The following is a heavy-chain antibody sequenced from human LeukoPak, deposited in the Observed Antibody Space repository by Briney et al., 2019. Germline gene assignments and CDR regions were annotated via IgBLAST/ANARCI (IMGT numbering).Heavy chain of an antibody. V-gene: IGHV4-39*01. Sequence: SETLSLTCSVAGGSMSSTGYDCAWIRQLPGKGLEWIGSIYYSGSTYYNPSLKSRVTISVDTSTNQFSLKLTSVTAADTAVYYCARQRRSPYTGFDPWGQGTLVTVSS. CDR3: ARQRRSPYTGFDP. CDR2: IYYSGST. D-gene: IGHD5-12*01. J-gene: IGHJ5*02. CDR1: GGSMSSTGYD.